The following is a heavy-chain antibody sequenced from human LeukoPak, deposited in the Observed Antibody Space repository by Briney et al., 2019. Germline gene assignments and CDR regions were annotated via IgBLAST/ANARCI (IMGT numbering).Heavy chain of an antibody. V-gene: IGHV3-11*01. J-gene: IGHJ6*04. CDR2: ISSSGSTI. CDR1: GFTFNDYY. CDR3: ARAVVVVPAALDV. D-gene: IGHD2-2*01. Sequence: GGSLRLSCAASGFTFNDYYMSWIRQAPGKGLEWVSYISSSGSTIYYADSVKGRFTISRDNAKNSLYLQMNSLRAEDTAVYYCARAVVVVPAALDVWGKGTTVTVSS.